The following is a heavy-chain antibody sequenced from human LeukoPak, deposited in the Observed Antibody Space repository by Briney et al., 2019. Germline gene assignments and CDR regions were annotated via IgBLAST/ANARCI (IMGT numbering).Heavy chain of an antibody. CDR3: TREKDYYDSSGYYRDAFDI. D-gene: IGHD3-22*01. CDR1: RFDVRSSG. J-gene: IGHJ3*02. V-gene: IGHV3-33*07. Sequence: QTGGSLRLSCAASRFDVRSSGMYWVRQAQGKGLAWVAVASVKGRFTISRDNAKNTLYLQMNSLRAEDTAVYYCTREKDYYDSSGYYRDAFDIWGQGTKVTASS.